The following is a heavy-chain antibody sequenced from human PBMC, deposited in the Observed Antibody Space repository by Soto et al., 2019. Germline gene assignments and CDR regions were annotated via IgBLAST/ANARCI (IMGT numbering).Heavy chain of an antibody. Sequence: QVQLVQSGAEVKKPGSSVKVSCKASGDTFSSNAINWVRQAPGQGLEWMGGINPIFGTAKYAQKLQGRVTITADKSTSTAYMELSSLRSEDTAVYYCAREAAAGRNCFDPWGQGTLVTVSS. CDR2: INPIFGTA. D-gene: IGHD6-13*01. J-gene: IGHJ5*02. CDR1: GDTFSSNA. CDR3: AREAAAGRNCFDP. V-gene: IGHV1-69*06.